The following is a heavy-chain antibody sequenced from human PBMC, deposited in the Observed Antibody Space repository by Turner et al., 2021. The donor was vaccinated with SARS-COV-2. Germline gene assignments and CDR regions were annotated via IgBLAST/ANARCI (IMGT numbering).Heavy chain of an antibody. CDR3: ASEPTALTQGY. CDR2: INQDQSAK. D-gene: IGHD7-27*01. Sequence: EVQVMESGGGLVQPGGSLRLSCEASGLTFRTHWMSWVRQAPGTGLEWVANINQDQSAKNYVDSVKGRFTISRDDAKNSLYLQMDSLRVEDTAMYYCASEPTALTQGYWGQGTLVTVSS. J-gene: IGHJ4*02. CDR1: GLTFRTHW. V-gene: IGHV3-7*01.